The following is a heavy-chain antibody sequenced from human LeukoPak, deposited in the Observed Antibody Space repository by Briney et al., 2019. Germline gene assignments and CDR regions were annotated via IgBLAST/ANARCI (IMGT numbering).Heavy chain of an antibody. D-gene: IGHD3-10*01. V-gene: IGHV4-59*01. Sequence: SETLSLTCTVSGVSISGSSWNWIRKPPGQGLEWIGYIYHSGSTNYNPSLKSRVTISLDTSKTQFSLKLSSVTAADTAVYYCARVGTYYRSLDSWGQGTLVTVS. CDR2: IYHSGST. J-gene: IGHJ4*02. CDR1: GVSISGSS. CDR3: ARVGTYYRSLDS.